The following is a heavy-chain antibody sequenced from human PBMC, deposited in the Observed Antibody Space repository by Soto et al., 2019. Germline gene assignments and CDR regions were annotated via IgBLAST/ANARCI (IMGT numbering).Heavy chain of an antibody. Sequence: QVQLVESGGGVVQPGRSLRLSCAASGFTFSTYVMHWVRQAPGKGLEWLAVISYDGGSKNYADSVKGRFTISRDNSKNTLYLQMKNLRIEDTAVYYCVRDGPHITIYGYGHYWGQGTLVTVSS. CDR2: ISYDGGSK. CDR3: VRDGPHITIYGYGHY. J-gene: IGHJ4*02. CDR1: GFTFSTYV. D-gene: IGHD3-3*01. V-gene: IGHV3-30-3*01.